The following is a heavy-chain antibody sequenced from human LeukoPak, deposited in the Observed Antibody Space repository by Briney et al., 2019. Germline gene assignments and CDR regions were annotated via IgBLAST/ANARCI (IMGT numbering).Heavy chain of an antibody. V-gene: IGHV3-23*01. CDR2: ISGSGGST. CDR3: AKDLKANPVAGRHFDY. CDR1: GFTFSDYY. D-gene: IGHD6-19*01. J-gene: IGHJ4*02. Sequence: GGSLRLSCAASGFTFSDYYMSWIRQAPGKGLEWDSAISGSGGSTYYADSVKGRFTISRDNSKNTLYLQMNSLRAEDTAVYYCAKDLKANPVAGRHFDYWGQGTLVTVSS.